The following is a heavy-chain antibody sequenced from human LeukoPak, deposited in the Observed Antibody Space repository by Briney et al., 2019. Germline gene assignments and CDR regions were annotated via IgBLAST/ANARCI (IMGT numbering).Heavy chain of an antibody. CDR3: ARDAITMVRGVIGY. CDR1: GFTFSSYG. Sequence: GGSLRLSCAASGFTFSSYGMHWVRQAPGKGLEWVAVIWYDGSNKYHADSVKGRFTISRDNSKNTLYLQMNSLRAEDTAVYYCARDAITMVRGVIGYWGQGTLVTVSS. D-gene: IGHD3-10*01. CDR2: IWYDGSNK. V-gene: IGHV3-33*01. J-gene: IGHJ4*02.